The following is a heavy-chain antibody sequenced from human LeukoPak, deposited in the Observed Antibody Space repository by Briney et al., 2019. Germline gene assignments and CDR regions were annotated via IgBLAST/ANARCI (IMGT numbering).Heavy chain of an antibody. CDR1: GFTFTNFD. J-gene: IGHJ4*02. CDR2: ISGSGDST. D-gene: IGHD5-12*01. CDR3: ANRFGGYYY. V-gene: IGHV3-23*01. Sequence: PGGSLRLSCATAGFTFTNFDMNWVRQAPGKGLEWVSGISGSGDSTYYADSVKGRFTISRDTSKNTLYLQMNSLRAEDTAVYYCANRFGGYYYWGQGTRVTVSS.